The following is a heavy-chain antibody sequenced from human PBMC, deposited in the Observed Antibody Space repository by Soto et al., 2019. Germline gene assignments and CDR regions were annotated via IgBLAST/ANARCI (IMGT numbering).Heavy chain of an antibody. Sequence: ASVKVSCKASGYTFTSYGISWVRQAPGQGLEWMGWISASNGNTNYAQKLQGRVTMTTDTSTSTAYMELRSLRSDDTAVYYCARDDMMPTNPLGSGDTIPLYGMDVWGQGTTVTVSS. D-gene: IGHD5-18*01. CDR3: ARDDMMPTNPLGSGDTIPLYGMDV. CDR1: GYTFTSYG. CDR2: ISASNGNT. V-gene: IGHV1-18*04. J-gene: IGHJ6*02.